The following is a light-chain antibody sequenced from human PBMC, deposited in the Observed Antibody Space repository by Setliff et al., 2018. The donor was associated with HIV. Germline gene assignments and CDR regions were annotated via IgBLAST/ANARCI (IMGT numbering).Light chain of an antibody. CDR3: AAWNARPTGIYV. Sequence: QSALTQPPSASGAPGQTVTISCSGSSSNIETHYVYWYQQFPGTAPKLLIYRNDQRPSGVPARLSGSKSGTSAALTISALRAEDEAEYFCAAWNARPTGIYVFGTGTKVTVL. CDR2: RND. V-gene: IGLV1-47*01. J-gene: IGLJ1*01. CDR1: SSNIETHY.